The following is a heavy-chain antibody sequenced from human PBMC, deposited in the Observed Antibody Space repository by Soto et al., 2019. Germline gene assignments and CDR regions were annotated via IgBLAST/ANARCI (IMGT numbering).Heavy chain of an antibody. CDR2: ISSSSNYI. CDR3: ARDLGSGSD. V-gene: IGHV3-21*01. CDR1: RFTFSDYG. Sequence: GESLKISCAASRFTFSDYGMIWVRQSPGKGLEWVSSISSSSNYIYYADSVKGRFTISRDNAKNSLYLRMNSLRAEDTAVYYCARDLGSGSDWGQGTLVTVSS. D-gene: IGHD1-26*01. J-gene: IGHJ4*02.